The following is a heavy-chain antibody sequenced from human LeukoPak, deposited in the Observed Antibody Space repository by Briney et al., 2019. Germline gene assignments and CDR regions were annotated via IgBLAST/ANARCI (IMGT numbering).Heavy chain of an antibody. CDR3: ARETRGYSYDHPYYYYYYMDV. D-gene: IGHD5-18*01. Sequence: SETLSLTCTVPGGSISSHYWSWIRQLPGKGLEWIGYIYYSGSTNYNPSLKSRVTISVDTSKNQFSLKLSSVTAADTAVYYCARETRGYSYDHPYYYYYYMDVWGKGTTVTVSS. J-gene: IGHJ6*03. V-gene: IGHV4-59*11. CDR2: IYYSGST. CDR1: GGSISSHY.